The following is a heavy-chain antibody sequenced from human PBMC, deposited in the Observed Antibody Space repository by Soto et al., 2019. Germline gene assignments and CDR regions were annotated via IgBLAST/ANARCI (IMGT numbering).Heavy chain of an antibody. Sequence: QVQLVQSGAEVKKPGSSVKVSCKASGGTFSSYAISWVRQAPGQGLEWMGGIIPIFGTANYAQKFQGRVTITVDKSTSTAFMELSTLRSEDTAVYYCARDFVWNLESYYFDYWGQGTLVTVSS. J-gene: IGHJ4*02. CDR2: IIPIFGTA. D-gene: IGHD3-9*01. CDR1: GGTFSSYA. CDR3: ARDFVWNLESYYFDY. V-gene: IGHV1-69*06.